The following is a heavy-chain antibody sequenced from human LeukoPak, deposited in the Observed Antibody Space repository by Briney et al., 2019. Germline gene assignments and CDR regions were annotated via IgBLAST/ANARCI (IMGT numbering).Heavy chain of an antibody. J-gene: IGHJ4*02. CDR3: AKDSLRERIVGSTTRGVNDY. V-gene: IGHV3-30*02. CDR1: GFAFSGYG. D-gene: IGHD1-26*01. Sequence: GGSLRLSCAASGFAFSGYGMHWVRQAPGKGLEWVAFIRYDGRNKYYADSVKGRFTISRDNSKNTLYLQMNSLRGEDTAVYYCAKDSLRERIVGSTTRGVNDYWGQGTLVTVSS. CDR2: IRYDGRNK.